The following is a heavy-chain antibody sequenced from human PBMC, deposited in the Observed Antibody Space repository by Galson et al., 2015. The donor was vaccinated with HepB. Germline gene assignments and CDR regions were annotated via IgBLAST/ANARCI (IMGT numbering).Heavy chain of an antibody. D-gene: IGHD5-24*01. CDR2: INPNSGGT. V-gene: IGHV1-2*02. CDR1: GYTFTGYY. Sequence: SVKVACKASGYTFTGYYMHWARQAPGHGLEWMGWINPNSGGTNYAQEFQGRVTMTRDTSISTAYMELSRMRSDDTAVYYCARDKGNLRDGYTLGIFDYWGQGTLVTVSS. J-gene: IGHJ4*02. CDR3: ARDKGNLRDGYTLGIFDY.